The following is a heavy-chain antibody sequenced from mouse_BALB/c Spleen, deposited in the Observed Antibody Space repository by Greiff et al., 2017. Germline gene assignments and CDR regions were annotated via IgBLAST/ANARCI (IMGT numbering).Heavy chain of an antibody. CDR2: ISYSGST. Sequence: DVKLVASGPSLVKPSQTLSLTCSVTGDSITSGYWNWIRKFPGNKLEYMGYISYSGSTYYNPSLKSRISITRDTSKNQYYLQLNSVTTEDTATYYCARYRGNWDVGGFDYWGQGTTLTVSS. J-gene: IGHJ2*01. CDR1: GDSITSGY. D-gene: IGHD4-1*01. CDR3: ARYRGNWDVGGFDY. V-gene: IGHV3-8*02.